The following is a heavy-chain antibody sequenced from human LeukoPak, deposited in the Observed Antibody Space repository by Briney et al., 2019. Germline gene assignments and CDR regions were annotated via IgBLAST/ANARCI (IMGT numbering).Heavy chain of an antibody. CDR3: ARGYRANVPHSGY. D-gene: IGHD6-25*01. Sequence: ASVKVSCKASGYTFTGYYMHWVRQAPGQGLEWMGWINPNSGGTNYAQKFQGRVTMTRDTSISTAYMELSRLRSDDTAAYYCARGYRANVPHSGYWGEGTLVTVSS. J-gene: IGHJ4*02. CDR1: GYTFTGYY. V-gene: IGHV1-2*02. CDR2: INPNSGGT.